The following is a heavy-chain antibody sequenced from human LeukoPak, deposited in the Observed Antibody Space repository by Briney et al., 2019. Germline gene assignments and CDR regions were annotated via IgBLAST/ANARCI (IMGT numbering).Heavy chain of an antibody. CDR3: ARAFPHYMDV. V-gene: IGHV1-8*02. Sequence: ASVKVSCKASGYTFTSYDINWVRQATGQGLEWMGWMNPNSGNTSYAQKFQGRVTMTRDMSTSTVYMELSSLRSEDTAVYYCARAFPHYMDVWGKGTTVTVSS. J-gene: IGHJ6*03. D-gene: IGHD3-3*02. CDR1: GYTFTSYD. CDR2: MNPNSGNT.